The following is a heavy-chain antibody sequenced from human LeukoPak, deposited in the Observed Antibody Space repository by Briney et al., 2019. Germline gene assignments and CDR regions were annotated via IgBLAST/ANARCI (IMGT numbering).Heavy chain of an antibody. CDR2: LDPEDGET. D-gene: IGHD1-26*01. J-gene: IGHJ4*02. CDR1: GHTLTDLS. V-gene: IGHV1-24*01. Sequence: GASVKVSCKVSGHTLTDLSTHWVRQTPGGGLKWMGGLDPEDGETIYAQKFQGRVTMTEDTSTDTAYMELSSLRSEDTAVYYCATGGIYSLLDYWGQGTLVTVSS. CDR3: ATGGIYSLLDY.